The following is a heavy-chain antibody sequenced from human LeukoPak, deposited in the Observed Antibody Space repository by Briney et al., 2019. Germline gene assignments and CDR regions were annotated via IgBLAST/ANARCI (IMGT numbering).Heavy chain of an antibody. CDR1: GFTFGDYG. V-gene: IGHV3-49*03. CDR3: AKQAEVGTYYYDSSGYNLIDY. D-gene: IGHD3-22*01. Sequence: PGGSLRLSCTTSGFTFGDYGLNWFRLAPGKGLEWVALLRNKAHAGTTDYAASVKGRFTISRDDSRSIGYLQMNSLRAEDTAVYYCAKQAEVGTYYYDSSGYNLIDYWGQGTLVTVSS. CDR2: LRNKAHAGTT. J-gene: IGHJ4*02.